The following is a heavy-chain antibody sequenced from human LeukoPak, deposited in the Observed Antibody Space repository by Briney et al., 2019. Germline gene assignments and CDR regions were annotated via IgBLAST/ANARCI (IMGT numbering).Heavy chain of an antibody. CDR3: ARGVHTTMVVY. D-gene: IGHD5-18*01. Sequence: TGGSLRLSCAGSGFTFSSHAMHWVRQAPGKGLEWVAVISYDGSSKYHADSAKGRFTISRDNSKNTLYLQMNSLRPEDTAVYYCARGVHTTMVVYWGQGTLVTVSS. CDR1: GFTFSSHA. CDR2: ISYDGSSK. V-gene: IGHV3-30-3*01. J-gene: IGHJ4*02.